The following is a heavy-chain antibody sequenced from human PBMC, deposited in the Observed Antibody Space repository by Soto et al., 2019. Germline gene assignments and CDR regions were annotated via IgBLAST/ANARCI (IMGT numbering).Heavy chain of an antibody. CDR3: ASPKIAFYNWFDP. CDR1: GGSISSYY. J-gene: IGHJ5*02. Sequence: SETLSLTCTVSGGSISSYYWSWIRQPPGKGLEWIGYIYYSGSTNYNPSLKSRVTISVDTSKNQFSLKLSSVTAADTAVYYCASPKIAFYNWFDPWGQGTLVTVS. V-gene: IGHV4-59*08. CDR2: IYYSGST. D-gene: IGHD3-3*02.